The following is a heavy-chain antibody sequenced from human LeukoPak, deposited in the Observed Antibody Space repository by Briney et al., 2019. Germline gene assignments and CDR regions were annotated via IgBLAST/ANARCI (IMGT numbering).Heavy chain of an antibody. D-gene: IGHD1-1*01. V-gene: IGHV3-11*06. CDR1: GFIFRDYY. CDR2: ISTTGTYI. CDR3: ARDWAPSNGNWFDP. J-gene: IGHJ5*02. Sequence: PGGSLRLSCAASGFIFRDYYMSWVRQAPGKGLEWISYISTTGTYINYADSVKGRFTISRDNVKNSLYLQMNSLRAEDTAVYYCARDWAPSNGNWFDPWGQGTLVTVSS.